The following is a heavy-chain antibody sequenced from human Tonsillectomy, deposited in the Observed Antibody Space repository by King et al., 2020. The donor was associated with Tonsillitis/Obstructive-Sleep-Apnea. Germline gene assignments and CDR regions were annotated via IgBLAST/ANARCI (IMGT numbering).Heavy chain of an antibody. J-gene: IGHJ6*03. Sequence: TLKESGPVLVKPTETLTLTCTVSGFSLSNARMGVGWIRQPPGKALEWRAHIFSNDEKSYSTSLKSRLTISKDTSKSQVVLTVTNIDPDDTATYYCSRIADTAMASYYYYYYMDVWGKGTTVTVSS. CDR3: SRIADTAMASYYYYYYMDV. CDR2: IFSNDEK. CDR1: GFSLSNARMG. V-gene: IGHV2-26*01. D-gene: IGHD5-18*01.